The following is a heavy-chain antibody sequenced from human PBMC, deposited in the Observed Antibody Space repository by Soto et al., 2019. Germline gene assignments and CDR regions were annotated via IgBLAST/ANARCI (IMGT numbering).Heavy chain of an antibody. CDR1: GFTFDDYA. V-gene: IGHV3-9*01. J-gene: IGHJ4*02. Sequence: EVQLVESGGGLVQPGRSLRLSCAAAGFTFDDYAMYWVRQAPGRGLEWVSAISWSGGHIAYADSVKGRFTISRDNAKNSLFLQMNSLRAEDTAVYYCAEYCSSISCTPFHGYSWGQGTLVTVSS. CDR2: ISWSGGHI. D-gene: IGHD2-2*01. CDR3: AEYCSSISCTPFHGYS.